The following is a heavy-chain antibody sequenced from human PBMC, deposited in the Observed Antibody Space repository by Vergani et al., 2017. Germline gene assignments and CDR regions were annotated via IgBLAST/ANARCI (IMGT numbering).Heavy chain of an antibody. V-gene: IGHV1-69-2*01. Sequence: EVQLVQSGAEVKKPGATMKIPCKVSGYTFTDHYMHWVKQAPGKGLEWMGLVDPEDGETIYAEKFKGRVTIAADKSTDTAHLELSSLRSEDTAVYYCATPQTVTTSGMEVWGQGTTVIVSS. J-gene: IGHJ6*02. CDR3: ATPQTVTTSGMEV. CDR2: VDPEDGET. CDR1: GYTFTDHY. D-gene: IGHD4-17*01.